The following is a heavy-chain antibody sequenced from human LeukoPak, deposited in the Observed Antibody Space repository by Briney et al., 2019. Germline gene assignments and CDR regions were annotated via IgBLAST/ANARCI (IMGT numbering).Heavy chain of an antibody. Sequence: PGGSLRLSCAASGFTFSSYDMHWVHQAPGKGLEWVANIKQDGSKKSYVDSVKGRFTISRDNAKNSLYLQMNSLRAEDTAIYYCTRVGYIDEGIDYWGQGTLVTVSS. CDR2: IKQDGSKK. J-gene: IGHJ4*02. D-gene: IGHD5-24*01. CDR3: TRVGYIDEGIDY. V-gene: IGHV3-7*04. CDR1: GFTFSSYD.